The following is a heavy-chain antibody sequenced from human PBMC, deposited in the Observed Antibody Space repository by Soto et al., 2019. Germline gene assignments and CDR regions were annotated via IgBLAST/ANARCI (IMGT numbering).Heavy chain of an antibody. CDR2: INHSGST. D-gene: IGHD6-13*01. Sequence: SETLSLTCAVYGGSFSGYYWSWVRQPPGKGLEWIGEINHSGSTNYNPSLKSRVTISVETSKNQFSLKLSFLTAADTAVYYCARFEVDSSSWYYYYGMDVWGQGTKVTVSS. CDR3: ARFEVDSSSWYYYYGMDV. CDR1: GGSFSGYY. V-gene: IGHV4-34*01. J-gene: IGHJ6*02.